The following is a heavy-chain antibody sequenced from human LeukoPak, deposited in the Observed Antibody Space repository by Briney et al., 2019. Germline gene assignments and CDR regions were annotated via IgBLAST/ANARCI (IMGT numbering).Heavy chain of an antibody. D-gene: IGHD3-10*01. CDR2: ISAYNGNT. Sequence: ASVKVSCKASGYTFTSYGISWVRQAPGQGLEWMGWISAYNGNTNYAQKLQGRVTMTTDTSTSTAYMELRSLRSDDTAVYYCARDLIRWLGESFSHKIDYWGQGTLVTVSS. J-gene: IGHJ4*02. V-gene: IGHV1-18*01. CDR1: GYTFTSYG. CDR3: ARDLIRWLGESFSHKIDY.